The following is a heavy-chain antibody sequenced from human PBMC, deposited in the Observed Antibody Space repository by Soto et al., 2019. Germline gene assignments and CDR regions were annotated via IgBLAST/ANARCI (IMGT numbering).Heavy chain of an antibody. CDR2: IYYSGST. D-gene: IGHD1-26*01. J-gene: IGHJ5*02. V-gene: IGHV4-61*01. CDR1: GGSVSSGSYY. Sequence: QVQLQESGPGLVKPSETLSLTCTVSGGSVSSGSYYWSWIRQPPGKGLEWIGYIYYSGSTNYNPSPESGGHPSVGPPNGQSSQDLSSVTAADTAVSYCAREASSGSYLTDWFDPWGQGTLVTVSS. CDR3: AREASSGSYLTDWFDP.